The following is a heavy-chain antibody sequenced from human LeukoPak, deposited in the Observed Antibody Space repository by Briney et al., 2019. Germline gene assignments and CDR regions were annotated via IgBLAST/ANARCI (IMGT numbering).Heavy chain of an antibody. J-gene: IGHJ4*02. CDR1: GLSFSSFA. CDR3: AGAGGVSSIDAVR. CDR2: IRGNGET. D-gene: IGHD6-6*01. Sequence: GGSLTLSCAASGLSFSSFAMSWVRQGPARGLEWVSSIRGNGETFYPDSVKGRFTLSSDISRNTVYFPLNNLRVEDTAVYYCAGAGGVSSIDAVRWGQGTLVTVSS. V-gene: IGHV3-23*01.